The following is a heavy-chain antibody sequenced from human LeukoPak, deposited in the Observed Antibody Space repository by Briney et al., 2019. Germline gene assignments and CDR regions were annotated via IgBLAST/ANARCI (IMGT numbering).Heavy chain of an antibody. CDR1: GFTFSSYA. CDR3: AGEGYSYGYDY. V-gene: IGHV3-30*04. D-gene: IGHD5-18*01. Sequence: GGSLRLSCAASGFTFSSYAMHWVRQAPGKGLEWVAVISYDGSNKYYADSVKGRSTISRDNSKNTLYLQMNSLRAEDTAVYYCAGEGYSYGYDYWGQGTLVTVSS. J-gene: IGHJ4*02. CDR2: ISYDGSNK.